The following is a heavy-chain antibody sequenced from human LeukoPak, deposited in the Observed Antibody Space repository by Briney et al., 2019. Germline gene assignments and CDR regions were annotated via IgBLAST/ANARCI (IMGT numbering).Heavy chain of an antibody. Sequence: SETLSLTCTVSGGSISSYYWSWIRQPPGKGLEWIGYIYYSGSTNYNPSLKSRVTISVDTSKNQFSLKLSSVTAADTAVYYCARDENYWGQGTLVTVSS. J-gene: IGHJ4*02. CDR2: IYYSGST. CDR3: ARDENY. V-gene: IGHV4-59*01. CDR1: GGSISSYY.